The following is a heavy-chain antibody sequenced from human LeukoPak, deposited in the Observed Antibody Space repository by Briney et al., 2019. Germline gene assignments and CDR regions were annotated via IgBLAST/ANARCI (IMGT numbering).Heavy chain of an antibody. CDR2: ITGSAATT. V-gene: IGHV3-23*01. CDR1: GFTFSSYA. CDR3: AKRYSGSSGLYNFDY. D-gene: IGHD1-26*01. Sequence: GGSLRLSCAASGFTFSSYAMTWVRQAPGKGVEGVSSITGSAATTSYAVSVQGPFTISRDNSNNTLYLQMNSLRAEDTAVYYCAKRYSGSSGLYNFDYWGQGTLVTVSS. J-gene: IGHJ4*02.